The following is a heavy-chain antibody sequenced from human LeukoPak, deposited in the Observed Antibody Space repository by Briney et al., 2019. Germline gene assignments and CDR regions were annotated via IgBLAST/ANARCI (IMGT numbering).Heavy chain of an antibody. J-gene: IGHJ5*02. D-gene: IGHD3-3*01. V-gene: IGHV4-39*01. CDR2: IYYSGST. CDR3: ARQVAPLLRFLEWSPVGFDP. Sequence: SETLSLTCTVSGGSISSSSYYWGWIRQPPGKGLEWIGSIYYSGSTYYNPSPKSRVTISVDTSKNQFSLKLSSVTAADTAVYYCARQVAPLLRFLEWSPVGFDPWGQGTLVTVSS. CDR1: GGSISSSSYY.